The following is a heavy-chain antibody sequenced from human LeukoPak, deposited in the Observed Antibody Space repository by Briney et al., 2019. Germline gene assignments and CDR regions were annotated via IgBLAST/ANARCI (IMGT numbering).Heavy chain of an antibody. J-gene: IGHJ4*02. CDR2: MRGSGGST. CDR1: GFTFSSYA. Sequence: GGSLRLSCAASGFTFSSYAMSWVRQAPGKGLEWVSAMRGSGGSTYYADSVKGRFTISRDNSKNTLYLQMNSLRAEDTAVYYCAKTMIVVVIPYYFDYWGQGTLVTVSS. V-gene: IGHV3-23*01. CDR3: AKTMIVVVIPYYFDY. D-gene: IGHD3-22*01.